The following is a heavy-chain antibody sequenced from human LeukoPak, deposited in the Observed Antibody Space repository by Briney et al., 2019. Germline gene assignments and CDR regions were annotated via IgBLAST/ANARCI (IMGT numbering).Heavy chain of an antibody. CDR3: AKRLGMADAFDI. CDR1: GFTFSSYA. CDR2: ISGSGGST. J-gene: IGHJ3*02. Sequence: GGPLRLSCAASGFTFSSYAMSWVRQAPGKGLEWVSAISGSGGSTYYADSVKGRFTISRDNSKNTLYLQMNSLRAEDTAVYCCAKRLGMADAFDIWGQGTMVTVSS. D-gene: IGHD6-13*01. V-gene: IGHV3-23*01.